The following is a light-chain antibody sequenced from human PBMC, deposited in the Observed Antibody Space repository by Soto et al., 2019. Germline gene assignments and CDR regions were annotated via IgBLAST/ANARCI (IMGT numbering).Light chain of an antibody. J-gene: IGKJ1*01. V-gene: IGKV3-11*01. CDR3: QQRTSWPPWT. CDR1: QSVSLS. CDR2: DAS. Sequence: EIVLTQSPATLSLSPGGRATLSCRASQSVSLSLAWYQQRPGQAPRLLIYDASKRASGFPARFSGSGSGTDFTLTISSLEPEDFAVYYCQQRTSWPPWTFGQGTKVEIK.